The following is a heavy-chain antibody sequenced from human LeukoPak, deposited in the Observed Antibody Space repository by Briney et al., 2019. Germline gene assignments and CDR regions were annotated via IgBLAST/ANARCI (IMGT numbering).Heavy chain of an antibody. D-gene: IGHD2-2*01. CDR2: IIPILGIA. J-gene: IGHJ5*02. Sequence: VKVSCKASGGTFSSYTISWVRQAPGQGLEWMGRIIPILGIANYAQKFQGRITITADKSTSTAYMELSSLRSEDTAVYYCARGYCSSTSCFWAKRFDPWGQGTLVTVSS. CDR1: GGTFSSYT. CDR3: ARGYCSSTSCFWAKRFDP. V-gene: IGHV1-69*02.